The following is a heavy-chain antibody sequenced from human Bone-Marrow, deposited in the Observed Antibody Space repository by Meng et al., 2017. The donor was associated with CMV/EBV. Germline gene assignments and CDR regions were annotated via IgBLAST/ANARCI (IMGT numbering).Heavy chain of an antibody. Sequence: ASVKVSCKPSGYTFTGYYIHWVRQAPGQGLEWMGWINPKSGGTMYAQKFQGRVTMTRDSSISTAYMELSRLRSDDTALYFCARGDYGGMDVWGQGTTVTVS. J-gene: IGHJ6*02. D-gene: IGHD4/OR15-4a*01. CDR2: INPKSGGT. V-gene: IGHV1-2*02. CDR3: ARGDYGGMDV. CDR1: GYTFTGYY.